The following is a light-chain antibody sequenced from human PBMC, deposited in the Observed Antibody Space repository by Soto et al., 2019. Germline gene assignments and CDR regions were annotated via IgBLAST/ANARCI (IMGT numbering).Light chain of an antibody. CDR3: AAWDDNLNAYV. Sequence: QSALTQPASVSGSPGQSITISCTGTSSDVGGYNFVSWCQQHPGKAPKLIIYEVRNRPLGVSNRFSGSRSGNTAFLTISGLQAEDEADYYCAAWDDNLNAYVFGSGTKLTVL. CDR1: SSDVGGYNF. CDR2: EVR. J-gene: IGLJ1*01. V-gene: IGLV2-14*01.